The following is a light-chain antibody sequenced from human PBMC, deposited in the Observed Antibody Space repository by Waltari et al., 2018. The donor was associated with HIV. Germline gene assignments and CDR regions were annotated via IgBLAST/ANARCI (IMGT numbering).Light chain of an antibody. V-gene: IGLV6-57*01. CDR2: EDT. J-gene: IGLJ2*01. Sequence: NFMLTQPHSVSESPGKTVTISCPRSSGSIASNYVQWFQQRPGSSPTTVIFEDTRRPSGVPDRFSGSIDMSSNSASLTISRLKTDDEADYYCQSFDSSSVVFGGGTKLTVL. CDR1: SGSIASNY. CDR3: QSFDSSSVV.